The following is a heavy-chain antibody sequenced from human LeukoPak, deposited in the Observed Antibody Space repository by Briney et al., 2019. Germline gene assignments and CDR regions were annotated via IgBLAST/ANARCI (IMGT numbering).Heavy chain of an antibody. CDR3: ASYYGRNYYYYHGMDV. CDR2: ISGSGGST. D-gene: IGHD3-10*01. J-gene: IGHJ6*02. CDR1: GFTFSSYA. V-gene: IGHV3-23*01. Sequence: GGSLRLSCAASGFTFSSYAMSWVRQAPGKGLEWVSAISGSGGSTYYADSVKGRFTISRDNSKNTLYLQMNSLRAEDTAVYYCASYYGRNYYYYHGMDVWGQGTTVTVSS.